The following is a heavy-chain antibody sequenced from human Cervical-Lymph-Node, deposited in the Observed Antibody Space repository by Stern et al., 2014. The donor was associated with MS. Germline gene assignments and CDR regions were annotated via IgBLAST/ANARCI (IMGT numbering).Heavy chain of an antibody. CDR3: TFSSGSSLDAFDT. J-gene: IGHJ3*02. V-gene: IGHV1-46*03. Sequence: VQLVQSGAEVKKPGASVKISCKASGYTFTSYYMHWVRQAPGQGLEWMGIINPSGDSTTYAQKFQGRVGMTRDTSTNTVYMELSSLRSEDTAVFYCTFSSGSSLDAFDTWGQGTMVTVSS. CDR2: INPSGDST. D-gene: IGHD1-26*01. CDR1: GYTFTSYY.